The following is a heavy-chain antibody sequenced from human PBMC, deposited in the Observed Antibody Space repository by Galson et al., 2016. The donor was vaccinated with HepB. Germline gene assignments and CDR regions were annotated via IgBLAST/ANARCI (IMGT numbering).Heavy chain of an antibody. CDR2: IYAADSTT. Sequence: QSGAEVKKPGESLMISCQASGDSFTALWIGWVRQMPGKGLEWMGIIYAADSTTKYTPSFQGQVTISADKSGAPAYLQWSSLKASDTAIYYCASAYDGNFYWDYWGQGIPVTVSS. CDR3: ASAYDGNFYWDY. V-gene: IGHV5-51*01. CDR1: GDSFTALW. J-gene: IGHJ4*02. D-gene: IGHD1-7*01.